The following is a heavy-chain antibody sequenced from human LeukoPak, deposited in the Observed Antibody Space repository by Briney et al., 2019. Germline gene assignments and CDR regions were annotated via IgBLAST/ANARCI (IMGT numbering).Heavy chain of an antibody. Sequence: GASVKVSCKASGGTFSSYAISWVRQAPGQGLEWMGRIIPILGIANYAQKFQGRVTITADKSTSTAYMELSGLRSEDTAVYYCARGIVGVGATILGYWGQGTLVTVSS. D-gene: IGHD1-26*01. CDR1: GGTFSSYA. CDR3: ARGIVGVGATILGY. V-gene: IGHV1-69*04. J-gene: IGHJ4*02. CDR2: IIPILGIA.